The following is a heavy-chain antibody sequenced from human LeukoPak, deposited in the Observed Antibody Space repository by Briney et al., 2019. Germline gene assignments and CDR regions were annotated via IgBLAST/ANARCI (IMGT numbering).Heavy chain of an antibody. CDR3: ARGRGYCSSTSCLNWFDP. Sequence: GGSLRLSCTASGFTFSSYSMNWVRQAPGKGLEWVSSISSSSSYIYYADSVKGRFTISRDNAKNSLYLQMNSLRAEDTAVYYCARGRGYCSSTSCLNWFDPWGQGTLVTVSS. V-gene: IGHV3-21*01. CDR2: ISSSSSYI. J-gene: IGHJ5*02. D-gene: IGHD2-2*01. CDR1: GFTFSSYS.